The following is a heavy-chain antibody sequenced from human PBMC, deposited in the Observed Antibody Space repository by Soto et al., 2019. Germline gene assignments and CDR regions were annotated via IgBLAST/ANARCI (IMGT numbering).Heavy chain of an antibody. Sequence: QVQLVQSGAEVKKPGSSVKVSCKASGGTFSSYAISWVRQAPGQGLEWMGGIIPIFGTANYAQKFQGRVTITADESTSTAYMELSSLRSEDTAVYYCARDPTVGPQEDTTVVKNDAFDIWGQGTMVTVSS. J-gene: IGHJ3*02. CDR3: ARDPTVGPQEDTTVVKNDAFDI. V-gene: IGHV1-69*12. CDR2: IIPIFGTA. CDR1: GGTFSSYA. D-gene: IGHD4-17*01.